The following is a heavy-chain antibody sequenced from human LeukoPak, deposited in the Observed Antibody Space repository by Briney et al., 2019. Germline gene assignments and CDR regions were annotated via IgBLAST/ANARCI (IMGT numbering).Heavy chain of an antibody. CDR2: IYYSGST. J-gene: IGHJ4*02. D-gene: IGHD2-8*02. CDR3: ARGFWSRYYDY. Sequence: SETLSPTCTVSGGSIRSSSYYWGWIRQPPGKGLEWIGSIYYSGSTYYNPSLKSRVTISVDSSKNQFSLRLSSVTAADTAVYYCARGFWSRYYDYWGQGTLVTVSS. V-gene: IGHV4-39*07. CDR1: GGSIRSSSYY.